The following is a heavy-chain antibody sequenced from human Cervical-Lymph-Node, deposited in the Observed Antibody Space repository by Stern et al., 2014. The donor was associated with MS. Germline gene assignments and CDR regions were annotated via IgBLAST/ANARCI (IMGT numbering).Heavy chain of an antibody. CDR2: VIPFVGTS. J-gene: IGHJ5*02. Sequence: DQLVESGAEVKKPGSSVKVSCKSSGGISWVRQAPGQGLEWMGGVIPFVGTSYYAQKFQGRVTITADTSANTTYLHLSRLTSADTAVYYYARGTGDNWFGPWGQGTLVTVSS. V-gene: IGHV1-69*06. CDR3: ARGTGDNWFGP. CDR1: GG. D-gene: IGHD3/OR15-3a*01.